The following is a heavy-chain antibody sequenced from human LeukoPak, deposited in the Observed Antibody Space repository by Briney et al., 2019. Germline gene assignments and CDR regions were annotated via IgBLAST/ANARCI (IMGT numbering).Heavy chain of an antibody. CDR3: ARGKWLRPFDY. Sequence: GAAVKVSCKASGYTFTSYDINWVRQATGQGLEGMGWMNPNSGNTGYAQKFQGRVTITRNTSISTAYMELSSLRSEDTAVYYCARGKWLRPFDYWGQGTLVTVSS. J-gene: IGHJ4*02. CDR1: GYTFTSYD. V-gene: IGHV1-8*03. CDR2: MNPNSGNT. D-gene: IGHD5-12*01.